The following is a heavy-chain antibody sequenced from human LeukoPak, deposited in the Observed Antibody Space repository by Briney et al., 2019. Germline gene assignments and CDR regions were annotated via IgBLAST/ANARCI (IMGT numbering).Heavy chain of an antibody. V-gene: IGHV1-69*05. CDR3: ARVDRYSSWGNYFDY. CDR2: IIPMFGTA. J-gene: IGHJ4*02. D-gene: IGHD6-19*01. CDR1: GGTFSRYV. Sequence: SVKVSCKASGGTFSRYVISWVRQAPGQGLEWMGGIIPMFGTANYAQKFQGRVTITTDESTSTAYMELSSLRSEDTAVYYCARVDRYSSWGNYFDYWGQGTLVTVSS.